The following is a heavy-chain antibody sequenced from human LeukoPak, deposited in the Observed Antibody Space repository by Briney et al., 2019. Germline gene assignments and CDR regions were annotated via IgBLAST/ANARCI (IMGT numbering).Heavy chain of an antibody. V-gene: IGHV1-69*05. CDR1: GGTFSSYA. J-gene: IGHJ4*02. Sequence: SVKVSCKASGGTFSSYAISWVRQAPGQGLEWMGGIIPIFGTANYAQKFQGRVTITTDESTSTAYMELSSLRSEDTAVYYCALTGYYGSSGYYWLPIDYWGQGTLVTVSS. CDR2: IIPIFGTA. D-gene: IGHD3-22*01. CDR3: ALTGYYGSSGYYWLPIDY.